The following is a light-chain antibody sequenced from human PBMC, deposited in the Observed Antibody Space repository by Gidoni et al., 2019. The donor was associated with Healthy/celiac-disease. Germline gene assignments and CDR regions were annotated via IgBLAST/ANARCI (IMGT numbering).Light chain of an antibody. CDR3: QQYNLFT. CDR2: KAS. Sequence: DIQTTQPPSTLSASVGDRVTITCRASQSISSWLAWYQQKPGKAPKLLIYKASSLESGVPSRFSGSGSGTEFTLTISSLQPDDFATYYCQQYNLFTFGPGTKVDIK. J-gene: IGKJ3*01. V-gene: IGKV1-5*03. CDR1: QSISSW.